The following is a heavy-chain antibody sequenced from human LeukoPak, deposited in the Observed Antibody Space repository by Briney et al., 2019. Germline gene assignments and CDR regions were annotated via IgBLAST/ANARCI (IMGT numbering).Heavy chain of an antibody. D-gene: IGHD6-19*01. CDR1: GFTFSSYA. J-gene: IGHJ3*02. CDR3: AKGKSSDWHRGAFDI. Sequence: GGSLRLSCAASGFTFSSYAMSWVRQAPGKGLEWVSGISWNSGSIGYADSVKGRFTISRDNAKNSLYLQMNSLRAEDMALYYCAKGKSSDWHRGAFDIWGQGTMVTVSS. CDR2: ISWNSGSI. V-gene: IGHV3-9*03.